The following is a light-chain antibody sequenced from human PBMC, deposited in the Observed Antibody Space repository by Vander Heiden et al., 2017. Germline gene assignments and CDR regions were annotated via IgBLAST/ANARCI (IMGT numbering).Light chain of an antibody. Sequence: IQMTQSPSSLSASVGDRVTITCQASQDISNYLNWYQQKPGIAPKLLIYDASDLETGVPSRFSGSGSGTDFTFTISSLQPEDIATYYCQQYDNLPLTFGGGTKVEIK. CDR3: QQYDNLPLT. CDR2: DAS. CDR1: QDISNY. V-gene: IGKV1-33*01. J-gene: IGKJ4*01.